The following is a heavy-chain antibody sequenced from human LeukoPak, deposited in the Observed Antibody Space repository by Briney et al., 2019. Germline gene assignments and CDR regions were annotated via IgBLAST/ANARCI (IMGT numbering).Heavy chain of an antibody. V-gene: IGHV4-31*03. J-gene: IGHJ4*02. CDR2: IYYSGST. CDR3: ARGGRRFGELLSEDY. CDR1: GGSISSGGYY. D-gene: IGHD3-10*01. Sequence: SETLCLTCTVSGGSISSGGYYWSWIRQHPGKGVEWIGYIYYSGSTYYNPSLKSRVTISVDTSKNQFSLKLSSVTAADTAVYYCARGGRRFGELLSEDYWGQGTLVTVSS.